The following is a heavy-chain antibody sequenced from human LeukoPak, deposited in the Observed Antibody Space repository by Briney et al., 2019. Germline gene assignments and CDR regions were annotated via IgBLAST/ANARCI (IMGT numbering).Heavy chain of an antibody. CDR2: INSDGSST. J-gene: IGHJ4*02. D-gene: IGHD3-22*01. CDR1: GFTFSSYW. CDR3: ARGVPPPYYYDSSGYYPDY. V-gene: IGHV3-74*01. Sequence: GGSLRLSCAASGFTFSSYWMHWVRQAPGKGLVWVSRINSDGSSTSYADSVRGRFTISRDNAKNTLYLQMNSLRAEDTAVYYCARGVPPPYYYDSSGYYPDYWGQGTLVTVSS.